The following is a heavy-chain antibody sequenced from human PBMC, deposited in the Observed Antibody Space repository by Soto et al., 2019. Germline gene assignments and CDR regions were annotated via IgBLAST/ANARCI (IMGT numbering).Heavy chain of an antibody. D-gene: IGHD2-15*01. J-gene: IGHJ6*02. Sequence: DEQLVESGGALVQPGGSLRLSCAASGVIVSANYMSWVRQAPGQGLEWVAVIYSGGGIYYRDSVKGRFTISRDHSKNTVYLHMNSLRSEDTGVYYCARGDREDILVVVGARPGEYGIDIWGQGTTVTVSS. V-gene: IGHV3-66*01. CDR3: ARGDREDILVVVGARPGEYGIDI. CDR2: IYSGGGI. CDR1: GVIVSANY.